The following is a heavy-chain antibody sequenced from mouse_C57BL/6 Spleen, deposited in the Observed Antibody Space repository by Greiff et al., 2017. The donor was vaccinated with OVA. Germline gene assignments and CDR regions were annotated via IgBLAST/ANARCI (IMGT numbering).Heavy chain of an antibody. Sequence: QVQLQQPGAELVKPGASVKLSCKASGYTFTSYWMQWVKQRPGQGLEWIGEIDPSGRYTNYNQKFKGKATLTIYTSSSTAYMHLISLTSEDAAVYYCARSWLLRYFDVWGTGTTVTVSS. V-gene: IGHV1-50*01. J-gene: IGHJ1*03. CDR1: GYTFTSYW. CDR2: IDPSGRYT. D-gene: IGHD2-3*01. CDR3: ARSWLLRYFDV.